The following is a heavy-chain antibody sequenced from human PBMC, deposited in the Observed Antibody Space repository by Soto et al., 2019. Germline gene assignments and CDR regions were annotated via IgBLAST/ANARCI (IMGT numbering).Heavy chain of an antibody. CDR3: ARGGGYSNYGYYYYYMDV. V-gene: IGHV4-34*01. CDR2: INHSGST. D-gene: IGHD4-4*01. Sequence: SETLSLTCAVYGGSFSGYYWSWIRQPPGKGLEWIGEINHSGSTNYNPSLKSRVTISVDTSKNQFSLKLSSVTAADTAVYYCARGGGYSNYGYYYYYMDVWGKGTTVTVSS. J-gene: IGHJ6*03. CDR1: GGSFSGYY.